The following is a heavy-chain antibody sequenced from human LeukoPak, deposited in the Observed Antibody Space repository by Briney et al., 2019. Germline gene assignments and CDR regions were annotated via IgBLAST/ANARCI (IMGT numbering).Heavy chain of an antibody. D-gene: IGHD6-19*01. J-gene: IGHJ3*02. V-gene: IGHV3-74*01. CDR1: GFTFSSYW. Sequence: AESLSLSCAASGFTFSSYWMHWDRQAPGKWLVWVSRIIRDGSSTSYEDSVKGRFTISRDSAKNPLFLQMNSLRAEDTALYRCAREDVDITVATSGAFDIWGQGTMVIVSS. CDR2: IIRDGSST. CDR3: AREDVDITVATSGAFDI.